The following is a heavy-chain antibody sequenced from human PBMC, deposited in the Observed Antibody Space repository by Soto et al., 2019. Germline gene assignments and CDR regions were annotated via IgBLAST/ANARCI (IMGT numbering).Heavy chain of an antibody. J-gene: IGHJ5*02. Sequence: PSETLCLTCTVSGGSISSSSYYWGWIRQPPGKGLEWIGSIYYSGSTYYNPSLKSRVTISVDTSKNQFSLKLSSVTAADTAVYYCARHKASRYYGSGSYLPFDPWGQGTLVTVSS. D-gene: IGHD3-10*01. V-gene: IGHV4-39*01. CDR1: GGSISSSSYY. CDR2: IYYSGST. CDR3: ARHKASRYYGSGSYLPFDP.